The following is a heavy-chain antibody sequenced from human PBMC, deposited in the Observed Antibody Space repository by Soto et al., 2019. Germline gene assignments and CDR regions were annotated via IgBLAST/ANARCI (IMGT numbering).Heavy chain of an antibody. V-gene: IGHV1-3*01. Sequence: QVQLVQSGAEVKKPGASVKVSCKASGYTFTSYAMHWVRQAPGQRLEWMGWINAGNGNTKYSQKFQGRVTITRDTFASTAYMELSSLRSEDTAVYYCARDGSSGWYDYFDYWGQGTLVTVSS. J-gene: IGHJ4*02. CDR1: GYTFTSYA. CDR2: INAGNGNT. D-gene: IGHD6-19*01. CDR3: ARDGSSGWYDYFDY.